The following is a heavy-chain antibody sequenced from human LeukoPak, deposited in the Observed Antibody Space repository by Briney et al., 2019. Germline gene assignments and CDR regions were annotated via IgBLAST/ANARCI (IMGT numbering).Heavy chain of an antibody. J-gene: IGHJ5*02. CDR2: IYPHDSDT. Sequence: GESLKISCKSSGYSFTGYWIGWVRQMPGKGLEWMGIIYPHDSDTRYSPSFQGQVTISADKSINTAYLQWSSLKASDSAMYYCARRAVMAARPEGWFDPWGQGTLVTVSS. V-gene: IGHV5-51*01. CDR3: ARRAVMAARPEGWFDP. CDR1: GYSFTGYW. D-gene: IGHD6-6*01.